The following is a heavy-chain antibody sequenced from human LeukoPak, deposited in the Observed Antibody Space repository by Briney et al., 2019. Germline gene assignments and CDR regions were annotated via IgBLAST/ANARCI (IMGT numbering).Heavy chain of an antibody. V-gene: IGHV4-61*02. CDR2: IYTSGST. CDR3: ARDLWLDSSATIGNY. Sequence: MPSETLSLTCTVSGGSISSGSYYWSWIRQPAGKGLEWIGRIYTSGSTNYNPSLKSRLTISVDTSRNQFSLKLSSVTAADTAVYYCARDLWLDSSATIGNYWGQGTLVTVSS. CDR1: GGSISSGSYY. D-gene: IGHD3-22*01. J-gene: IGHJ4*02.